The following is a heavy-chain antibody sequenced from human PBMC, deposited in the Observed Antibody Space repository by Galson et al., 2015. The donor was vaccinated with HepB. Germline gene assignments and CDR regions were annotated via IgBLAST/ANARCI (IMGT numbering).Heavy chain of an antibody. CDR2: NSYSGRN. CDR1: AGSISNADSH. Sequence: LSLTCTVPAGSISNADSHWNWFRQPPGRGLEWLGYNSYSGRNNFNPSLRSRVTISMDTSRNQFSLQLSSVTAADTAVYYCARAPIGYCAGSSCYGWFDLWGQGILVTVSS. D-gene: IGHD2-2*01. CDR3: ARAPIGYCAGSSCYGWFDL. V-gene: IGHV4-30-4*01. J-gene: IGHJ5*02.